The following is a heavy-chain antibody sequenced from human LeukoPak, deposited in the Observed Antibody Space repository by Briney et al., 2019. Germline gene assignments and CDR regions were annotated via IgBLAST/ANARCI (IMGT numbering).Heavy chain of an antibody. D-gene: IGHD2-8*01. CDR2: IKQDGSEK. Sequence: GGSLRLSCTASGLTFSSYWMSWVRQAPGQGLEWEANIKQDGSEKYYVDSVKGRFTISRDNAKNSLYLQMNSLRVEDTAVYYCARDVSANDYWGQGTLVTVSS. J-gene: IGHJ4*02. CDR1: GLTFSSYW. V-gene: IGHV3-7*01. CDR3: ARDVSANDY.